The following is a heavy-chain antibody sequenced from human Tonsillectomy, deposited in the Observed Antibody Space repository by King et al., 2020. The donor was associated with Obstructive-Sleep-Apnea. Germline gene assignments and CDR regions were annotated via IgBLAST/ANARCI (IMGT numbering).Heavy chain of an antibody. CDR2: ISYDGSET. Sequence: VQLVESGGGVVQPGRSLRLSCAASGFTLRSYGMHWVRQAPGKGLEWVAVISYDGSETYYTDSVKGRYTISRDNSKNTLYLQMNSLRAEDTAVYYCAKGVPTSYTYFQHWGQGTLVTVSS. J-gene: IGHJ1*01. CDR3: AKGVPTSYTYFQH. D-gene: IGHD3-16*02. V-gene: IGHV3-30*18. CDR1: GFTLRSYG.